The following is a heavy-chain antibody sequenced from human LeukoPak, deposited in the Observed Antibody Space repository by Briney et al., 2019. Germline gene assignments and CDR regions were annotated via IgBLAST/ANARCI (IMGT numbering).Heavy chain of an antibody. CDR3: ARETHWDY. CDR2: IVVGSGNT. CDR1: GFTFTSSA. D-gene: IGHD1-26*01. V-gene: IGHV1-58*02. Sequence: ASVKVSCKASGFTFTSSAMQWVRQARGQRLEWIGWIVVGSGNTNYAQKLQGRVTMTTDTSTSTAYMELRSLRSDDTAVYYCARETHWDYWGQGTLVTVSS. J-gene: IGHJ4*02.